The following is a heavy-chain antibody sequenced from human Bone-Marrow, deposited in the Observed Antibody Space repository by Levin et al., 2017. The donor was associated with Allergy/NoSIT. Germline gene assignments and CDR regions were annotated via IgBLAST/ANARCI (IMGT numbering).Heavy chain of an antibody. Sequence: SQTLSLTCTVSGDSIGTYYWTWIRQPAGKALEWIGRIHISGSTNYNPSLTSRVTMSVDTSKNQFSLMLTSVTAPDTAVYYCERGWYGSDFRHWGRGTLVTVSS. CDR2: IHISGST. CDR3: ERGWYGSDFRH. CDR1: GDSIGTYY. D-gene: IGHD6-19*01. V-gene: IGHV4-4*07. J-gene: IGHJ4*02.